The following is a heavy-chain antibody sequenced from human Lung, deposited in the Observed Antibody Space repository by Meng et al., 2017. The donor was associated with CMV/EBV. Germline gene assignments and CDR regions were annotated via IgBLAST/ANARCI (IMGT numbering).Heavy chain of an antibody. Sequence: VQLWQSGSELKKPGASVKVACKASGYTFSTYTINWVRQAHGRGLEWMGWISTNTGTPTYTQGFTGRFVFSLDTSVSTAYLQISSLKAEDIAVYYCARGGNFDPWGQGTLVTVSS. V-gene: IGHV7-4-1*02. J-gene: IGHJ5*02. D-gene: IGHD2/OR15-2a*01. CDR1: GYTFSTYT. CDR2: ISTNTGTP. CDR3: ARGGNFDP.